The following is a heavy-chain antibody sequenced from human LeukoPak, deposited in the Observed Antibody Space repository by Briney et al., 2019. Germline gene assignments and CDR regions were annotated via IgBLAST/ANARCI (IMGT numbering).Heavy chain of an antibody. CDR3: ARSSGYSSSGGLNWFDT. Sequence: KASETLSLTCTVSGGSISSSSYYWGWIRQPPGKGLEWIGSIYYSGSTYYNPSLKSRLTISVETSKNQFSLKLSSVTAADTAVYYCARSSGYSSSGGLNWFDTWGQGTLVTVSS. D-gene: IGHD6-13*01. V-gene: IGHV4-39*01. CDR1: GGSISSSSYY. J-gene: IGHJ5*02. CDR2: IYYSGST.